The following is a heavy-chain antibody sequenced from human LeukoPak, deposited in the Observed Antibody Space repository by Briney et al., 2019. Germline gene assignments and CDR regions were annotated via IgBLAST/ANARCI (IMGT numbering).Heavy chain of an antibody. CDR1: GGSFSDYL. CDR2: INQGGRT. V-gene: IGHV4-34*01. J-gene: IGHJ6*03. D-gene: IGHD3-10*01. Sequence: PSETLSLTCAVNGGSFSDYLWTWIRQSPGKGLEWIGEINQGGRTNSNPSLKSRVTISADRSKYHFSLTLRSVTAADTAVYYCARGKRVWFGELMTSFSYFYIDVWGRGTTVIVSS. CDR3: ARGKRVWFGELMTSFSYFYIDV.